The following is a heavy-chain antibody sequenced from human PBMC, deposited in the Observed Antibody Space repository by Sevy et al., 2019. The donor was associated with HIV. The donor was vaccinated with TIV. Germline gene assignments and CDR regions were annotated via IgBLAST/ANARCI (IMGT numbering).Heavy chain of an antibody. D-gene: IGHD3-10*01. CDR1: GFTFRTSG. CDR3: AKDYSAGITMVRGAYRARGDYFDY. V-gene: IGHV3-30*18. J-gene: IGHJ4*02. Sequence: EGSLGLSCVTSGFTFRTSGMHWVRQSPGKGLEWVAVISYDEAHKNYADSVKGRFSISKDNSKNTLYLQMRSLRTEDTAVYYCAKDYSAGITMVRGAYRARGDYFDYWGQGTQVTVYS. CDR2: ISYDEAHK.